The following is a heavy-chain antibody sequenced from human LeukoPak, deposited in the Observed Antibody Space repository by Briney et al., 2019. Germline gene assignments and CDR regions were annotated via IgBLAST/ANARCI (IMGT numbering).Heavy chain of an antibody. Sequence: GGFLRLSCVASGFTFSSYSMNWVRQAPGKGLEWVSSIGGSGTYIYYADSVKGRITISRDNAKNSLYQQMNSLRAEDTAVYYCARGGGYCTTTSCWNWFDPWGQGTLVTVSS. D-gene: IGHD2-2*01. CDR1: GFTFSSYS. CDR3: ARGGGYCTTTSCWNWFDP. J-gene: IGHJ5*02. V-gene: IGHV3-21*01. CDR2: IGGSGTYI.